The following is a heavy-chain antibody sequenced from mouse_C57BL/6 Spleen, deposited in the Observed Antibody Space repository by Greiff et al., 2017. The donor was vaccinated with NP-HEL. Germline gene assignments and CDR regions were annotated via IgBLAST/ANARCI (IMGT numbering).Heavy chain of an antibody. D-gene: IGHD3-2*02. J-gene: IGHJ2*01. CDR3: AREETAQATYYFDY. CDR2: INPSNGGT. V-gene: IGHV1-53*01. CDR1: GYTFTSYW. Sequence: QVQLQQPGTELVKPGASVKLSCKASGYTFTSYWMHWVKQRPGQGLEWIGNINPSNGGTNYNEKFKSKATLTVDKSSSTASMQLSSLTSEDSAVYYCAREETAQATYYFDYWGQGTTLTVSS.